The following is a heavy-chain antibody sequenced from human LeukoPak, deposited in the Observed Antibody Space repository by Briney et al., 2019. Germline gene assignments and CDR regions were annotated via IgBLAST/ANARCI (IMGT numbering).Heavy chain of an antibody. Sequence: SETLSLTCTVSGGSISSYYWSWIRQPAGKGLEWIGRIYTSGSTNYNPSLKSRVTMSVDTSKNQFSLKLSSVTAADTAVYYCARLGLTYYYDTSDWFDPWGQGTLVTVSS. J-gene: IGHJ5*02. D-gene: IGHD3-22*01. CDR1: GGSISSYY. CDR2: IYTSGST. V-gene: IGHV4-4*07. CDR3: ARLGLTYYYDTSDWFDP.